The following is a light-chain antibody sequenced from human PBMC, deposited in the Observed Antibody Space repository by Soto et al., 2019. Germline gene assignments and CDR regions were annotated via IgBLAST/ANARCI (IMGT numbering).Light chain of an antibody. J-gene: IGLJ2*01. V-gene: IGLV2-11*01. CDR2: DVN. Sequence: QSALTQPRSVSGSPAQSVTISCTGTSSDVGDYNYVSWYQQHPGKAPKLMIYDVNKRPSGVPDRFSGSKSGNTASLTISGLQAEDEADYYCCSYAGSYTVLFGGGTKVTVL. CDR3: CSYAGSYTVL. CDR1: SSDVGDYNY.